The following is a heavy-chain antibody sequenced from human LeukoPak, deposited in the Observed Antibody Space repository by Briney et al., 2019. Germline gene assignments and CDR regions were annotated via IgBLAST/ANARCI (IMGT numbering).Heavy chain of an antibody. J-gene: IGHJ5*02. CDR3: ARDPFRAYSGSYELFA. CDR2: IIPIFGTA. V-gene: IGHV1-69*13. D-gene: IGHD1-26*01. Sequence: GASVKVSCKASGGTFSSYAISWVRQAPGQGLEWMGGIIPIFGTANYAQKFQGRVTITADESTSTAYMELSSLRSEDTAVYYCARDPFRAYSGSYELFAWGQGTLVTVSS. CDR1: GGTFSSYA.